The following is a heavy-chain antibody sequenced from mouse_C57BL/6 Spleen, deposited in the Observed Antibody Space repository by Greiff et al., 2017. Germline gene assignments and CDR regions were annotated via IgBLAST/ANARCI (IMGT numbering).Heavy chain of an antibody. D-gene: IGHD2-5*01. CDR2: IYPGDGDT. Sequence: QVQLQQSGAELVKPGASVKISCKASGYAFSSYWMNWVKQRPGKGLEWIGQIYPGDGDTNYNGKFKGKATLTADKSSRTAYMQLSSLTSEDSAVYFCARGTYSNGAMDYWGQGTSVTVSS. CDR3: ARGTYSNGAMDY. V-gene: IGHV1-80*01. CDR1: GYAFSSYW. J-gene: IGHJ4*01.